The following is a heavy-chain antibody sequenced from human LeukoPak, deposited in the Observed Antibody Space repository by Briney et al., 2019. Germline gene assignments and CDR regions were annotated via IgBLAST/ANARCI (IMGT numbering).Heavy chain of an antibody. CDR3: ARDPVPEDYYDSSGYYPPDY. CDR2: INPSGGST. V-gene: IGHV1-46*01. CDR1: GYTFTSYY. D-gene: IGHD3-22*01. J-gene: IGHJ4*02. Sequence: ASVKVSCKASGYTFTSYYMHWVRQAPGQGLEWMGIINPSGGSTSYAQKFQGRVTMTRDTSTSTVYMELSSLRSEDTAVYYCARDPVPEDYYDSSGYYPPDYWGQGTLVTVSS.